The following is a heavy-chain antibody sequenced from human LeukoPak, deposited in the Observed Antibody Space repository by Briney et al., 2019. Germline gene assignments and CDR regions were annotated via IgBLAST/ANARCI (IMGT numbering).Heavy chain of an antibody. CDR3: VKEYCSTSIGYPSGGWYDP. CDR2: VYGSGST. V-gene: IGHV4-4*07. Sequence: SETLSLTCTVSGDSTSNSNWTWIRQAPGKRLEYIGRVYGSGSTNYTPSLKNLVTMSTDTSKNPFSLKLTYLTAADTAVYDCVKEYCSTSIGYPSGGWYDPWGQGTLVTVSS. J-gene: IGHJ5*02. CDR1: GDSTSNSN. D-gene: IGHD2-2*01.